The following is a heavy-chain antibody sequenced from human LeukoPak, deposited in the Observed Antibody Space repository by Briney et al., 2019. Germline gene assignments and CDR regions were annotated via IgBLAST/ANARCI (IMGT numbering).Heavy chain of an antibody. CDR2: ISAYNGNT. J-gene: IGHJ5*02. CDR3: ARRRVLTSNWFDP. Sequence: ASVKVSCKASGYTFISYGISWVRQAPGQGLEWMGWISAYNGNTNYAQKLQGRVTMTTDTSASTAYMELSSLRSEDTAVYYCARRRVLTSNWFDPWGQGTLVTVSS. V-gene: IGHV1-18*01. CDR1: GYTFISYG. D-gene: IGHD3-9*01.